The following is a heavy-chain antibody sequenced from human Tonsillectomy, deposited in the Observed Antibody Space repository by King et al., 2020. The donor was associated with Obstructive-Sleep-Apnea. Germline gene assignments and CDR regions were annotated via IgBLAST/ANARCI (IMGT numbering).Heavy chain of an antibody. CDR1: GVTFSNYA. D-gene: IGHD3-10*01. J-gene: IGHJ6*02. Sequence: QLVQSGAEVKKPGSSVKVSCKASGVTFSNYAISWVRQAPGQGLEWMGGIIPLLRITNYAQKFQGRVTITADRSTSTAYMELSSLRSEDTAIYYCAYRRFGENIYYSYAMDVWGQGTTVSVSS. V-gene: IGHV1-69*04. CDR2: IIPLLRIT. CDR3: AYRRFGENIYYSYAMDV.